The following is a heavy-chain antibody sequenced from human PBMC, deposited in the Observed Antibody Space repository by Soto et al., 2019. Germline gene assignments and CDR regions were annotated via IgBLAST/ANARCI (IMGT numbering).Heavy chain of an antibody. J-gene: IGHJ4*02. CDR1: GFTVSSNY. D-gene: IGHD3-10*01. Sequence: PGGSLRLSCAASGFTVSSNYMSWVRQAPGKGLEWVSVIYSGGSTYYADSVKGRFTISRHNSKSTLYLQMNSLRAEDSVVYYCARGSRYYGSGSSPLSYWGQGTLVTVSS. V-gene: IGHV3-53*04. CDR2: IYSGGST. CDR3: ARGSRYYGSGSSPLSY.